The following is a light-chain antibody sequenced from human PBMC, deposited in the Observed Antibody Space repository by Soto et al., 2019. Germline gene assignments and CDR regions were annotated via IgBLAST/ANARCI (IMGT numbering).Light chain of an antibody. CDR2: DVS. CDR3: SSYTSTSIV. V-gene: IGLV2-14*01. J-gene: IGLJ1*01. Sequence: QSALTQPASVSGSPGQSITISCTGTSSDVGGYNYVSWYQRHPGKAPKLMIYDVSNRPSGVSNRFSRSKSGNTASLTISGLQAEDEADYHCSSYTSTSIVFGTGTKVAVL. CDR1: SSDVGGYNY.